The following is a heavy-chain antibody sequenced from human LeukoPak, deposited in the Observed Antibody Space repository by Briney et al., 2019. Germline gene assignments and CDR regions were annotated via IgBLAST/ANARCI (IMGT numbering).Heavy chain of an antibody. CDR1: GFTFSSYS. CDR3: AKDRETADAFDI. J-gene: IGHJ3*02. V-gene: IGHV3-48*01. Sequence: GGSLRLSCAASGFTFSSYSMNWVRQAPGKGLEWVSYISSSSSTIYYADSVKGRFTISRDNAKNSLYLQMNSLRAEDTAVYYCAKDRETADAFDIWGQGTMVTVSS. D-gene: IGHD1-26*01. CDR2: ISSSSSTI.